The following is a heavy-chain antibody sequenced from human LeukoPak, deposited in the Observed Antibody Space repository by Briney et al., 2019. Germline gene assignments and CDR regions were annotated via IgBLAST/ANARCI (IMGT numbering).Heavy chain of an antibody. CDR1: GYTFTGYY. V-gene: IGHV1-2*02. D-gene: IGHD5-12*01. CDR3: ARRNGGYEYN. CDR2: INPYSGDT. J-gene: IGHJ4*02. Sequence: ASVKVSCKASGYTFTGYYMHWVRQAPGQGLEWMGWINPYSGDTMYTQKFQGRVTMTRDTSISTAYMELNRLRSDDTAVYYCARRNGGYEYNWGQGTLVIVSS.